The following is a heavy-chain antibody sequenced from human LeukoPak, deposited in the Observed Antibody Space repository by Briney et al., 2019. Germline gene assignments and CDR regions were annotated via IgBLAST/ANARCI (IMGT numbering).Heavy chain of an antibody. Sequence: GGSLRLPCAASGFTFSSYEMNWVRQAPGKGLEWVSYISSSGSTIYYADSVKGRFTISRDNAKNSLYLQMSSLRAEDTAVHYCAELGITMIGGVWGKGTTVTISS. CDR3: AELGITMIGGV. CDR1: GFTFSSYE. V-gene: IGHV3-48*03. J-gene: IGHJ6*04. CDR2: ISSSGSTI. D-gene: IGHD3-10*02.